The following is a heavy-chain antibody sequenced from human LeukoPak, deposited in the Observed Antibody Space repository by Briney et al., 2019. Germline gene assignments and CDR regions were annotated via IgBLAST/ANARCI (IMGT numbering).Heavy chain of an antibody. V-gene: IGHV4-39*01. CDR2: IYYSGST. CDR3: ARGSTVTPYNWFDP. J-gene: IGHJ5*02. Sequence: SETLSLTCTVSGGSISSSSYYWGWIRQPPGKGLEWIGSIYYSGSTYYNPSLKSRVTISVDTSKHQFSLKLSSVTAADTAVYYCARGSTVTPYNWFDPWGQGTLVTVSS. CDR1: GGSISSSSYY. D-gene: IGHD4-17*01.